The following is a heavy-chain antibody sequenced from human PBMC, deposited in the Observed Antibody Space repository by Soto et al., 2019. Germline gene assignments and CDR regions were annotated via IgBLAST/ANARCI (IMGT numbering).Heavy chain of an antibody. CDR3: AKGGSKRDFDY. D-gene: IGHD2-15*01. CDR2: ISHDGSNK. Sequence: PGGSLRLSCAGSGFTFSNYGMHWVRQAPGKGLEWVAVISHDGSNKYYADSVKGRFTISRDNSKNTLYLQMNSLTVEDTAVYYCAKGGSKRDFDYWGQGTLVTVSS. CDR1: GFTFSNYG. J-gene: IGHJ4*02. V-gene: IGHV3-30*06.